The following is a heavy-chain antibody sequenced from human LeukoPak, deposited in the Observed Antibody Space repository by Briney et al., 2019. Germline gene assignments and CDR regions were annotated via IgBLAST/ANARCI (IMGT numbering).Heavy chain of an antibody. CDR1: GFTFSSYS. CDR3: AKSGQPNGDYLYFDS. V-gene: IGHV3-23*01. CDR2: ISGSGDST. D-gene: IGHD4-17*01. J-gene: IGHJ4*02. Sequence: GGSLRLSCAASGFTFSSYSMNWVRQAPGKGLEWVSSISGSGDSTYYAESVKGRFTISRDNSKNTLFLQMNSLTAEDTAVYYCAKSGQPNGDYLYFDSWGQGTLVTVPS.